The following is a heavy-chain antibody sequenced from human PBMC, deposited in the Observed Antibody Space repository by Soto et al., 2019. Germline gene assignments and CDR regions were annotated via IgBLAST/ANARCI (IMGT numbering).Heavy chain of an antibody. CDR3: SRDSSRYCTNGVCYTQDLSFDP. CDR1: GFTFSSYG. Sequence: GGSLRLSCAASGFTFSSYGMHWVRQAPGKGLEWVAVIWYDGSNKYYADSVKGRFTISRDNSKNTLYLQMNRLRAEDMAVYYCSRDSSRYCTNGVCYTQDLSFDPWGQGTLVTVSS. V-gene: IGHV3-33*01. CDR2: IWYDGSNK. D-gene: IGHD2-8*01. J-gene: IGHJ5*02.